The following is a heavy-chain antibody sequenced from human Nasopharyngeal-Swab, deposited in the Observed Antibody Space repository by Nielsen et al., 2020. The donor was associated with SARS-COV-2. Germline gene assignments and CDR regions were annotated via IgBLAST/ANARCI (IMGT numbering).Heavy chain of an antibody. CDR3: ALMAELSIVGAYYGMDV. D-gene: IGHD1-26*01. CDR1: GFTLDDYA. Sequence: GGSLRLSCAASGFTLDDYAMHWVRQAPGMGLEWVSLISGDGGSTYYADSVKGRFTISRDNSKNSLYLQMNSLRTEDTALYYCALMAELSIVGAYYGMDVWGQGTTVTVSS. J-gene: IGHJ6*02. V-gene: IGHV3-43*02. CDR2: ISGDGGST.